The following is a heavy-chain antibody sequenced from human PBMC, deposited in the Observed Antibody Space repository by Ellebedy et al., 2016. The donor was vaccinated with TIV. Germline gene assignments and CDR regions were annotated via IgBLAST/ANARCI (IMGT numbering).Heavy chain of an antibody. J-gene: IGHJ3*01. CDR3: ARDPVGVGPAFDV. CDR1: GLTFSSHA. Sequence: GESLKISCAASGLTFSSHAMSWVRQAPGKGLEWVSSITERGGNTYYADSVKGRFTISRDNSKDTLFLQINSLRAEDTAIYFCARDPVGVGPAFDVWGQGTMVTVSS. CDR2: ITERGGNT. V-gene: IGHV3-23*01. D-gene: IGHD4-23*01.